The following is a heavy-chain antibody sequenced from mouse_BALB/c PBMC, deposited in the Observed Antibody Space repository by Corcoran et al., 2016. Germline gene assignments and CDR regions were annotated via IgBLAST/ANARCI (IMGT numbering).Heavy chain of an antibody. D-gene: IGHD3-1*01. CDR1: GYTFTNYG. CDR3: ARGSSGYDY. V-gene: IGHV9-1*02. J-gene: IGHJ2*01. Sequence: IQLVQSGPELKKPGETVKISCKASGYTFTNYGMNWVKQAPGKGLKWMGWINTYTGEPTYADDFKGRFAFSLETSASTAYLQINNLKNEDMATYFGARGSSGYDYWGQGTTLTVSS. CDR2: INTYTGEP.